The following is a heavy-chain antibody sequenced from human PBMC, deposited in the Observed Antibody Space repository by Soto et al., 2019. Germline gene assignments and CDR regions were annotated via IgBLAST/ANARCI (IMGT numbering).Heavy chain of an antibody. Sequence: ASETLSLTCTVSGGSISSYYWSWIRQPPGKGLEWIGYIYYSGSTNYNPSLKSRVTISVDTSKNQFSLKLSSVTAADTAVYYCARVDYCSGGSCYPVIWGQGTMVTVSS. CDR2: IYYSGST. J-gene: IGHJ3*02. CDR1: GGSISSYY. D-gene: IGHD2-15*01. V-gene: IGHV4-59*01. CDR3: ARVDYCSGGSCYPVI.